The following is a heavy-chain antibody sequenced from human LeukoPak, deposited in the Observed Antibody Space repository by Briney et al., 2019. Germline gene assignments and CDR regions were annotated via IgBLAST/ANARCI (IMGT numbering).Heavy chain of an antibody. V-gene: IGHV3-66*01. CDR1: GFSVCSSY. Sequence: GGSLRLFCAASGFSVCSSYINWVRQAPGKELEGISVTNSGGNTYYSESVKDRVAVSRDNSKNTVYLQMSSLTSEDTAIYFCARDPSGTTIDNYYTLPKGMDVWGQGTTVIVSS. CDR3: ARDPSGTTIDNYYTLPKGMDV. CDR2: TNSGGNT. D-gene: IGHD3-3*01. J-gene: IGHJ6*02.